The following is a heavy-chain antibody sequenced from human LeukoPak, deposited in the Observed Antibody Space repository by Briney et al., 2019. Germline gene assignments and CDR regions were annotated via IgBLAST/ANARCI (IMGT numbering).Heavy chain of an antibody. CDR2: IYSGGSA. Sequence: PGGSLRLSCAASGFTVSSSYMIWVRQAPGKGLEWVSVIYSGGSAFYADSVKGRFTMSRDIFQNTLYLQMNSLRAEDTAVYYCARGGYSSGYQYYMDVRGKGTTVTISS. CDR3: ARGGYSSGYQYYMDV. CDR1: GFTVSSSY. V-gene: IGHV3-53*01. D-gene: IGHD5-18*01. J-gene: IGHJ6*03.